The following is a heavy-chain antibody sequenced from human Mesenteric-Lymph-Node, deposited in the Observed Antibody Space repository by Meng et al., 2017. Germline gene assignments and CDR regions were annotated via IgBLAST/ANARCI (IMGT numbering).Heavy chain of an antibody. V-gene: IGHV3-7*01. CDR3: ARPRKILAWTGFDS. D-gene: IGHD5-12*01. Sequence: GESLKISCAASGFTFSSYAMHWVRQAPGKGLEWVANIQQDGSETRYVDSVKGRFTISRDNGNNSLFLQMNSLRAENTAVYYCARPRKILAWTGFDSWGQGTLVTVSS. J-gene: IGHJ4*02. CDR1: GFTFSSYA. CDR2: IQQDGSET.